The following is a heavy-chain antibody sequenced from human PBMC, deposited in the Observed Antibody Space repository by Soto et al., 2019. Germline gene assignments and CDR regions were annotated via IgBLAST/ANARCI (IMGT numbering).Heavy chain of an antibody. D-gene: IGHD6-6*01. CDR2: VSAYNGEK. Sequence: QVQLVQSGAEVKKPGASVKVSCKASGYTFTNYGINWVRQAPGQGLEWLGWVSAYNGEKRYAQRVQGPVILTTGTTTTTPSTELRSLRSDATAVYYCSRGTSIPASGDYWGQGTLVTVSS. J-gene: IGHJ4*01. CDR3: SRGTSIPASGDY. CDR1: GYTFTNYG. V-gene: IGHV1-18*01.